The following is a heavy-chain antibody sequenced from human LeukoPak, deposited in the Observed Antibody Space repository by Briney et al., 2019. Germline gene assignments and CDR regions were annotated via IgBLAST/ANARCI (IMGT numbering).Heavy chain of an antibody. CDR2: ISAYNGNT. V-gene: IGHV1-18*01. CDR3: ARDWGPGYSSSWQLDY. CDR1: GYTFTSYG. J-gene: IGHJ4*02. Sequence: AASVKVSCKASGYTFTSYGISWVRQAPGQGLEWMGWISAYNGNTNYAQKLQGRVTMTTDTSTSTAYMELRSLRSDDTAVYYCARDWGPGYSSSWQLDYWGQGTLVTVSS. D-gene: IGHD6-13*01.